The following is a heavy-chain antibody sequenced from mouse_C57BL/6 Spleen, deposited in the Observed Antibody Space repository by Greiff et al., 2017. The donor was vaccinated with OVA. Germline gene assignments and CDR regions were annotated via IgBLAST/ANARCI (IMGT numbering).Heavy chain of an antibody. Sequence: VQLQQPGTELVKPGASVKLSCKASGYTFTSYWMHWVKQRPGQGLEWIGNINPSNGGTKYNEKFKSKATLTVDKSSSTAYMQLSSLTSEDSAVYYCARPYGSSYRYFDVWGTGTTVTVSS. D-gene: IGHD1-1*01. CDR1: GYTFTSYW. J-gene: IGHJ1*03. CDR2: INPSNGGT. CDR3: ARPYGSSYRYFDV. V-gene: IGHV1-53*01.